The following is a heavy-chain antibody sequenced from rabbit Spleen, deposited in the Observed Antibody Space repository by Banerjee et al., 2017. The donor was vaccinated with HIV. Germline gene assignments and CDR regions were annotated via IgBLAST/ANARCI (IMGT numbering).Heavy chain of an antibody. CDR3: ARDDASKDYRFWLDL. V-gene: IGHV1S45*01. CDR2: IDGGNSGGT. D-gene: IGHD4-2*01. CDR1: GFDLSSYYD. Sequence: QEQLEESGGGLVKPEGSLTLTCKASGFDLSSYYDMCWVRQAPGKGLEWIGCIDGGNSGGTHYASWAKGRLTISKITSTTVTLQMTSLTAADTATYFCARDDASKDYRFWLDLWGPGTLVTVS. J-gene: IGHJ5*01.